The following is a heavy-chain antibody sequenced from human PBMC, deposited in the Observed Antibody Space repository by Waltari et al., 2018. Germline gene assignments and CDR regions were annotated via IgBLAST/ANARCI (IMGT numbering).Heavy chain of an antibody. J-gene: IGHJ6*02. D-gene: IGHD3-16*01. CDR3: ARGGYYYYYGMDV. V-gene: IGHV3-48*01. CDR2: IRSSSSTI. CDR1: GFTFSSYS. Sequence: EVQLVESGGGLVQPGGSLRLSCAASGFTFSSYSMNWVRQAPGKGLEWVSYIRSSSSTIYYADSVKGRFTISRDNAKNSLYLQMNSLRAEDTAVYYCARGGYYYYYGMDVWGQGTTVTVSS.